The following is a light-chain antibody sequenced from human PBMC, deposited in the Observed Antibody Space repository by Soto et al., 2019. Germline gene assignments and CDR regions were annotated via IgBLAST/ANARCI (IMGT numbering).Light chain of an antibody. Sequence: QSVLTQPPSASGSPGQSVTISCTGTSSDVCGYNYVSWYQQYPSRAPKLMIYEVTKRPSGVPDRFSGSKSGNTASLTVSGLQAEDEADYYCSSYAASNNFYFVFGGGTQLTVL. CDR1: SSDVCGYNY. J-gene: IGLJ3*02. CDR3: SSYAASNNFYFV. V-gene: IGLV2-8*01. CDR2: EVT.